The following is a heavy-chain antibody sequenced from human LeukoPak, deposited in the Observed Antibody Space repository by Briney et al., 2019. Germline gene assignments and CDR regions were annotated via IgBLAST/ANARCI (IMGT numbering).Heavy chain of an antibody. CDR3: ATSGYGRDAFDI. CDR1: GGSISSGVAY. V-gene: IGHV4-31*01. J-gene: IGHJ3*02. D-gene: IGHD5-12*01. Sequence: SQTLSLTCTVSGGSISSGVAYWSWIRQHPGKGLEWIGYIYYSGSTYYNPALKSQVTISVDTSNNQFSLKLTSVTAADTAVYYCATSGYGRDAFDIWGQGTMVTVSS. CDR2: IYYSGST.